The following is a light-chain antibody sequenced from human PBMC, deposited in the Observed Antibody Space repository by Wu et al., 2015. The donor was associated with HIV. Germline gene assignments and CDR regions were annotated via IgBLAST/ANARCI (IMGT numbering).Light chain of an antibody. J-gene: IGKJ4*01. CDR3: QQSGGSPLT. CDR2: GVS. V-gene: IGKV3-20*01. CDR1: QSVSSNY. Sequence: EIVLTQSPGTLSLSPGERATLSCRASQSVSSNYLAWYQQKPGQAPRLVIYGVSSRATGIPDRFSGSGSGTDFTLTISRLEPEDFAVYYCQQSGGSPLTFGGGTKVEIK.